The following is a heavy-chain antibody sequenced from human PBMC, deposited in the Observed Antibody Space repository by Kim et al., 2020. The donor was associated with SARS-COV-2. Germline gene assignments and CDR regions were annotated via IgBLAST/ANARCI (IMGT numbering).Heavy chain of an antibody. D-gene: IGHD6-19*01. CDR1: GFTFSSYS. Sequence: GGSLRLSCAASGFTFSSYSMNWVRQAPGKGLEWVSSISSSSSYIYYADSVKGRFTISRDNAKNSLYLQMNSLRAEDTAVYYCARDSSSGWYFDYWGQGTLVTVSS. CDR3: ARDSSSGWYFDY. CDR2: ISSSSSYI. J-gene: IGHJ4*02. V-gene: IGHV3-21*01.